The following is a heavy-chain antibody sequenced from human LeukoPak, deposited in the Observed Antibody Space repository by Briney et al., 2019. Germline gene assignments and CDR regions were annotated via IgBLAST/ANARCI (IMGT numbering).Heavy chain of an antibody. V-gene: IGHV5-51*01. CDR3: ARHNITMVRGVPYYYYGMDV. Sequence: PGESLKISCKGSGYSFTSYWIGWVRQMPGKGLEWMGIIYPGDSDTRCSPSFQGQVTISADKSISTAYLQWSSLKASDTAMYYCARHNITMVRGVPYYYYGMDVWGQGTTVTVSS. J-gene: IGHJ6*02. CDR2: IYPGDSDT. D-gene: IGHD3-10*01. CDR1: GYSFTSYW.